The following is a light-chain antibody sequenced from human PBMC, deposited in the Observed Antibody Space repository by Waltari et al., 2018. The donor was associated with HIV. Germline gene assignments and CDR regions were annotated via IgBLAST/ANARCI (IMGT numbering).Light chain of an antibody. CDR1: ESVSSS. J-gene: IGKJ4*01. Sequence: DIQMTQSPSSLSASVRDRVTITCRASESVSSSLAWYQQKPGKATNLLIYRASTFESGVPSRFSGSGSGTELTLTISSLQPDDFATYYCQQYISYPFTFGGGTKVEIK. CDR3: QQYISYPFT. V-gene: IGKV1-5*03. CDR2: RAS.